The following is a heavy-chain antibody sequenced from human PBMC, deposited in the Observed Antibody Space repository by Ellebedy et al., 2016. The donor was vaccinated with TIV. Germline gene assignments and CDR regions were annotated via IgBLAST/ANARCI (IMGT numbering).Heavy chain of an antibody. D-gene: IGHD6-19*01. J-gene: IGHJ4*02. Sequence: ASVKVSXKASGYTFTSYYMHWVRQAPGQGLEWMGIINPSGGRTSYAQKFQGRVTMTRDTSTSTVYMELSSLRSEVTAVYYCAIRYSSGWSLDYWGQGALVTVSS. CDR3: AIRYSSGWSLDY. CDR1: GYTFTSYY. V-gene: IGHV1-46*01. CDR2: INPSGGRT.